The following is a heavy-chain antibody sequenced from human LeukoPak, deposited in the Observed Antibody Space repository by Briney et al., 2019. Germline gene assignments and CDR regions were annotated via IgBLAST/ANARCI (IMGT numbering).Heavy chain of an antibody. D-gene: IGHD3-22*01. CDR2: TSGSGGSS. Sequence: PGGSLRLSCAASGFTFSSYAMSWVRQAPGKGVEWVSSTSGSGGSSYYADSVKGRFTISRDNSKNTLYLQMNSLRGEDTALYYCTKGDSSGPFEYFQHWGQGTLVTVSS. CDR3: TKGDSSGPFEYFQH. V-gene: IGHV3-23*01. CDR1: GFTFSSYA. J-gene: IGHJ1*01.